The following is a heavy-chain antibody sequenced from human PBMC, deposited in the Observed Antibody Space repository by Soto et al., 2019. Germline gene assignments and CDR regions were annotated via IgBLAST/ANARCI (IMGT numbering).Heavy chain of an antibody. CDR2: ISGSGGST. J-gene: IGHJ4*02. Sequence: EVQLLESGGGLVQPGGSLRLSCAASGFTFSSYAMSWVRQAPGKGLEWVSAISGSGGSTYYADSVKGRFTISRDNSKNTLYLKMNSLRAEDTAVYYCAKDSRLRYFDWLAEPNFYYWGQGTLVTVSS. D-gene: IGHD3-9*01. CDR3: AKDSRLRYFDWLAEPNFYY. V-gene: IGHV3-23*01. CDR1: GFTFSSYA.